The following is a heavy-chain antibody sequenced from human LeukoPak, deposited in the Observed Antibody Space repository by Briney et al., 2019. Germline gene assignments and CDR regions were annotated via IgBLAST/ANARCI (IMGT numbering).Heavy chain of an antibody. D-gene: IGHD3-16*02. Sequence: PGGSLRLSCAASGFTFDDYGISWVRQAPGKGLEWVSDINWNGDSTGYADSVKGRFTISRDNAKNSLYLQMNSLRAEDTALYYCARRESSYQNYYYYYHMDVWGKGTTVTVSS. J-gene: IGHJ6*03. CDR3: ARRESSYQNYYYYYHMDV. CDR2: INWNGDST. CDR1: GFTFDDYG. V-gene: IGHV3-20*04.